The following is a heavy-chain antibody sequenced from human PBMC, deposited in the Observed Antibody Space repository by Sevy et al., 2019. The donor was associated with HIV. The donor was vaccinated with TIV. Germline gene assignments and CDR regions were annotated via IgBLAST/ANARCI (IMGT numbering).Heavy chain of an antibody. J-gene: IGHJ4*02. CDR2: IWFDGSNE. CDR1: GFSFSSYG. D-gene: IGHD5-12*01. V-gene: IGHV3-33*01. Sequence: GGFLRLSCAASGFSFSSYGMHWVRQAPGKGLEWLAVIWFDGSNEYYADSVKARFTISRDIAKNTLYLQMNSLRAEDTAVYYRARDLEFYGYREYGPAFNPDYWGRGTLVTVSS. CDR3: ARDLEFYGYREYGPAFNPDY.